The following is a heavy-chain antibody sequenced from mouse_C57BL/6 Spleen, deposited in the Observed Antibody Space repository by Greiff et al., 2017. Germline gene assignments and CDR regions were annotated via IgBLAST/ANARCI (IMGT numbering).Heavy chain of an antibody. V-gene: IGHV1-61*01. Sequence: VQLQQPGAELVRPGSSVKLSCKASGYTFTSYWMDWVKQRPGQGLEWIGNIYPSDSETHYNQKFKDKDTLTVDKSSSTAYMQLSSLTSEDSAVYYCARPRYYGSSFYAMDYWGQGTSVTVSS. CDR2: IYPSDSET. J-gene: IGHJ4*01. CDR1: GYTFTSYW. D-gene: IGHD1-1*01. CDR3: ARPRYYGSSFYAMDY.